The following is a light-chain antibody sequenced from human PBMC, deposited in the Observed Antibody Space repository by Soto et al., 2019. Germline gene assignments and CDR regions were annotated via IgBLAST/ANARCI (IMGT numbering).Light chain of an antibody. Sequence: SYELTQPPSVSVAPGQAASITCGGDNIGSRNVHWYQQKPGQAPVLVLYDSFDRPSGIPERISGSNSGNTATLTINRVEAGDEADYYCQVCDNGSDGGVFGPGTKVTVL. CDR3: QVCDNGSDGGV. CDR2: DSF. CDR1: NIGSRN. V-gene: IGLV3-21*02. J-gene: IGLJ1*01.